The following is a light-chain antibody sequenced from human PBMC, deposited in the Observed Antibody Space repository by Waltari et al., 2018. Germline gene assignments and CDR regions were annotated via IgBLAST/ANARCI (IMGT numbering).Light chain of an antibody. CDR1: QSVLYSSDNKNY. Sequence: DIVMTQSPDSLAVSLGERATINCKSSQSVLYSSDNKNYLGWYQQKPGHPPNLLISWTSTRESGVPDRFSGSWSGTDFTLTISSLQAEDVAVYYCQQYYSDPNNFGQGTKLEIE. CDR2: WTS. CDR3: QQYYSDPNN. J-gene: IGKJ2*01. V-gene: IGKV4-1*01.